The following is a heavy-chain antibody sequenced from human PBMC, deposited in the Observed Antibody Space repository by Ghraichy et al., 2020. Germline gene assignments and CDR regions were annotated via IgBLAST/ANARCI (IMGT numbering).Heavy chain of an antibody. D-gene: IGHD3-9*01. Sequence: SETLSLTCSVYGGTVSGYYWSWIRQSPTQGLEWIGEISRTGTTNYSPSLKSRVTMSLDTSKNQMSLKLNSMTAADTAVYYCARGPFGPRYEIFDGQNNGKFDSWGQGTLVTVSS. V-gene: IGHV4-34*01. J-gene: IGHJ4*02. CDR2: ISRTGTT. CDR1: GGTVSGYY. CDR3: ARGPFGPRYEIFDGQNNGKFDS.